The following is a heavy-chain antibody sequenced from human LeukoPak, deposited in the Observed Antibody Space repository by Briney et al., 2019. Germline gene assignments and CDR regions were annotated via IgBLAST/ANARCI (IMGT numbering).Heavy chain of an antibody. V-gene: IGHV5-51*01. CDR1: GYRFTNYW. CDR3: ARGPYCSSTSCYSPYYSYYMDV. CDR2: IYPGDSNT. D-gene: IGHD2-2*01. Sequence: GESLKISWKGSGYRFTNYWIGWVRQLPGKGLEWMGIIYPGDSNTRYSPSFQGQVTISAERAITTAYVQWSSLKASDTAMYYCARGPYCSSTSCYSPYYSYYMDVWGKGTTVTVS. J-gene: IGHJ6*03.